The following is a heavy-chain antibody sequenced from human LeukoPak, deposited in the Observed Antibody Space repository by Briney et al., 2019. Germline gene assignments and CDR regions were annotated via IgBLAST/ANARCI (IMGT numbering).Heavy chain of an antibody. Sequence: SETLSLTCAVYGGSFSGYYWSWIRQPPGKGLEWIGEINHSGSTNYNPSLKSRVTISVDTSKNQFSLKLSSVTAADAAVYYCARGGDDAFDIWGQGTMVTVSS. CDR2: INHSGST. D-gene: IGHD3-10*01. CDR3: ARGGDDAFDI. V-gene: IGHV4-34*01. J-gene: IGHJ3*02. CDR1: GGSFSGYY.